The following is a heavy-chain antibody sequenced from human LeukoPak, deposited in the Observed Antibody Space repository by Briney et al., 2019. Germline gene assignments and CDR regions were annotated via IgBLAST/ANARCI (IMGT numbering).Heavy chain of an antibody. V-gene: IGHV1-18*01. J-gene: IGHJ4*02. Sequence: ASVKVSCKASGYTFTSYGISWVRQAPGQGLEWMGWISAYNGNTNYAQKLQGRVTMTTDTSTSTAYMELRSLRSDDTAVYYCARAVSYYDSSGPLWTDYWGQGTLVTVSS. D-gene: IGHD3-22*01. CDR1: GYTFTSYG. CDR2: ISAYNGNT. CDR3: ARAVSYYDSSGPLWTDY.